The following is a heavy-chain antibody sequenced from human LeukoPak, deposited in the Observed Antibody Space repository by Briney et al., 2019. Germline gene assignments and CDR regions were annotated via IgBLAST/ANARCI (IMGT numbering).Heavy chain of an antibody. CDR1: RRTFSSYA. V-gene: IGHV1-69*04. CDR2: IIPILGRA. Sequence: GSSVKVSCKASRRTFSSYAISSVGQAPGQGLEWMGRIIPILGRANYAQKFQGGVTITADKSTSTAYMVLSSLRSEDTAVYYCARAAVGATTWTETAWFDPWGQGTLVTVSS. J-gene: IGHJ5*02. D-gene: IGHD1-26*01. CDR3: ARAAVGATTWTETAWFDP.